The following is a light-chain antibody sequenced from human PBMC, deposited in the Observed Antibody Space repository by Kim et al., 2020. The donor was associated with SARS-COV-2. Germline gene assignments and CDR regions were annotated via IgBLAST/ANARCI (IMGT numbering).Light chain of an antibody. CDR3: NSRDSSGVV. V-gene: IGLV3-19*01. J-gene: IGLJ2*01. CDR2: GKN. CDR1: SLRNYY. Sequence: VALGQTVKITCRGDSLRNYYASLYQQKPGQAPILVFYGKNNRPSGIPRRFSGSSSRDTATLTITGTQAEDEADYYCNSRDSSGVVFGGGTKVTVL.